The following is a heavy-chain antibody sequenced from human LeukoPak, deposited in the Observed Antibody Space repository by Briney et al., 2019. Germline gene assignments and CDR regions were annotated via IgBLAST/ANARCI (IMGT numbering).Heavy chain of an antibody. CDR3: ARRGGYDSFDYYYYYMDV. CDR2: IYPGDSDT. D-gene: IGHD5-12*01. Sequence: GESLKISCKGSGYSFTSYWIGWVRQMPGKGLEWMGIIYPGDSDTRYSPSFQGQVTISADKSISTASLQWSSLKASDTAMYYCARRGGYDSFDYYYYYMDVWGKGTTVTVSS. J-gene: IGHJ6*03. CDR1: GYSFTSYW. V-gene: IGHV5-51*01.